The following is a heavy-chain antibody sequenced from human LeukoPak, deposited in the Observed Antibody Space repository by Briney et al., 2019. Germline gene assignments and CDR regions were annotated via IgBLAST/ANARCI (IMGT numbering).Heavy chain of an antibody. CDR3: ARSIGYCTDSSCYRGGNWFDP. D-gene: IGHD2-2*02. J-gene: IGHJ5*02. CDR1: GGSISSYS. CDR2: IWHSGST. Sequence: SETLSLTCTVSGGSISSYSWSWIRQPPGKGLEWIGHIWHSGSTYYNPSLKSRVTISEDRSNNQFSLNLSSVTAADTAVYYCARSIGYCTDSSCYRGGNWFDPWGQGTLVTVSS. V-gene: IGHV4-30-2*01.